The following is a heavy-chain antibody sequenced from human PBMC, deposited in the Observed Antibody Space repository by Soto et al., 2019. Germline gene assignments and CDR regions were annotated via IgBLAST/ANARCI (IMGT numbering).Heavy chain of an antibody. CDR2: TGGGST. CDR3: AKGYLRTGFDY. V-gene: IGHV3-23*01. J-gene: IGHJ4*02. Sequence: GGSLRLSCAASGFTFSSYTMSWVRQAPWKGLEWVSATGGGSTHYAGSVKGRFTISRDNSKNTLYLQMNSLRAEDTAIYYCAKGYLRTGFDYWGQGTLVTVSS. D-gene: IGHD3-16*02. CDR1: GFTFSSYT.